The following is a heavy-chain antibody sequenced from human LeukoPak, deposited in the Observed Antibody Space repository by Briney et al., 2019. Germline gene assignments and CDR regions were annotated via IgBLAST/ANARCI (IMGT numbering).Heavy chain of an antibody. D-gene: IGHD3-9*01. CDR3: ARPLYYDILTGYYDAFDI. CDR1: GYTFTSYD. Sequence: ASVKVSCKASGYTFTSYDINWVRQATGQGLEWMGWMNPNSGNTGYAQKFQGRVTMTRNTSISTAYMELSSLRSEDTAVYYCARPLYYDILTGYYDAFDIWGQGTMVTVPS. J-gene: IGHJ3*02. V-gene: IGHV1-8*01. CDR2: MNPNSGNT.